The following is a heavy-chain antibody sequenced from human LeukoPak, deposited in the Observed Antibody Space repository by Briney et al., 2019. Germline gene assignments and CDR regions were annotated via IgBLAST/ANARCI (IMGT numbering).Heavy chain of an antibody. Sequence: GGSLRLSCAASGFTFSDYYMSWIRQAPGKGLEWVAFIRYDGSNKYYADSVKGRFTISRDNSKNTLYLQMNSLRAEDTAVYYCAKDTTKVGSRRIGYFDYWGQGTLVTVSS. J-gene: IGHJ4*02. CDR3: AKDTTKVGSRRIGYFDY. CDR2: IRYDGSNK. D-gene: IGHD1-1*01. CDR1: GFTFSDYY. V-gene: IGHV3-30*02.